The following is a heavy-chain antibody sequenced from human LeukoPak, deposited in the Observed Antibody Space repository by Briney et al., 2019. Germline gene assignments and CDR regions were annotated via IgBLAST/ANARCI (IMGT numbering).Heavy chain of an antibody. CDR1: GFTFNKYG. CDR2: IWYDGSTR. J-gene: IGHJ6*02. V-gene: IGHV3-33*01. CDR3: AREGFWSGSQYYYYGMDV. Sequence: SLRLSCAASGFTFNKYGMDWVRQAPGKGLEWVALIWYDGSTRNYADSVKGRFTISRDNSKNTLDLQMNSLRAEDTAVYYCAREGFWSGSQYYYYGMDVWGQGTTVTVSS. D-gene: IGHD3-3*01.